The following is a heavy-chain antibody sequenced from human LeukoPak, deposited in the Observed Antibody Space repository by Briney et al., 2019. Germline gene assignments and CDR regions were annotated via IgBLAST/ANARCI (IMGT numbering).Heavy chain of an antibody. CDR3: ARGGWVRLGFDY. J-gene: IGHJ4*02. CDR1: GGSISSGSYY. D-gene: IGHD5-12*01. V-gene: IGHV4-39*07. CDR2: IYYSGST. Sequence: SSETLSLTCTVSGGSISSGSYYWGWIRQPPGKGLEWIGSIYYSGSTYYNPSLKSRVTISVDTSKNQFSLKLSSVTAADMAVYYCARGGWVRLGFDYWGQGILVTVSS.